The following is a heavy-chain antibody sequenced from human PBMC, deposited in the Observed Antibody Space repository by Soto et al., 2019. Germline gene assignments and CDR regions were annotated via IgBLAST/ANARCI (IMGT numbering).Heavy chain of an antibody. CDR2: IYYSGST. CDR1: GGSISSYY. V-gene: IGHV4-59*01. J-gene: IGHJ6*02. D-gene: IGHD3-22*01. Sequence: QVQLQESGPGLVKPSETLSLTCIVSGGSISSYYWSWIRQPPGKGLEWIGYIYYSGSTNYNPSLKSRVTISVDTSKNQFSLKLSSVTAADTAVYYCARVGGGYWLGYYYYGMDVWGQGTTVTVSS. CDR3: ARVGGGYWLGYYYYGMDV.